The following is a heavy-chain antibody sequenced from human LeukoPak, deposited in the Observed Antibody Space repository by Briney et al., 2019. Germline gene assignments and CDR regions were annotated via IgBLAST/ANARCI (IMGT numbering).Heavy chain of an antibody. CDR2: ISYDGSNK. D-gene: IGHD6-19*01. J-gene: IGHJ4*02. CDR1: GFTFSSYA. V-gene: IGHV3-30-3*01. CDR3: ARPGFAYSSGWCTYYFDY. Sequence: GGSLRLSCAASGFTFSSYAMHWVRQAPGKGLEWVAVISYDGSNKYYADSVKGRFTISRDNSKNTLYLQMNSLRAEDTAVYYCARPGFAYSSGWCTYYFDYWGQGTLVTVSS.